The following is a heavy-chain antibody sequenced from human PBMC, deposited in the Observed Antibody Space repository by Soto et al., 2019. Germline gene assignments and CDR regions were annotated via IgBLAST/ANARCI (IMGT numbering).Heavy chain of an antibody. Sequence: SETLSLTCTVSDGSVSSGGYYWSWIRQHPGKGLEWIGYIHSSGSTFYKPSLKSRVLISIDTSKNQFSLKVRYVTAADTAVYFCARLMTIEDTWFDPWGQGTLVTVSS. CDR1: DGSVSSGGYY. D-gene: IGHD3-10*01. CDR2: IHSSGST. J-gene: IGHJ5*02. CDR3: ARLMTIEDTWFDP. V-gene: IGHV4-31*03.